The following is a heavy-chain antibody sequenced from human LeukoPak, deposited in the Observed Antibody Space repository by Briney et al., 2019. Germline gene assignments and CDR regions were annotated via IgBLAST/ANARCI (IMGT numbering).Heavy chain of an antibody. Sequence: ASVKVSCKASGYTFISYDINWVRQATGQGLEWMGWMNPNSGNTGYAQKFQGRVTMTRNTSRSTAYMELSSLRSEDTAVYYCARRGATSPPNIYCGGDCYTRNWFDPWGQGTQVTVSS. CDR2: MNPNSGNT. D-gene: IGHD2-21*01. CDR3: ARRGATSPPNIYCGGDCYTRNWFDP. J-gene: IGHJ5*02. CDR1: GYTFISYD. V-gene: IGHV1-8*01.